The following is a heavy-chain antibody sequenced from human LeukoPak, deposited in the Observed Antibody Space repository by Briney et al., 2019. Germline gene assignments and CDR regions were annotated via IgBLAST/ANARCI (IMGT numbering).Heavy chain of an antibody. D-gene: IGHD6-13*01. CDR3: ARFIAAAGRDYFDY. V-gene: IGHV3-11*06. CDR1: GFTFSDYY. Sequence: GGSLRLSCAASGFTFSDYYMSWIRQAPGKGLEGVSYISSSSSYTNYADSVKGRFTISRDNAKNSLYLQMNSLSAEDTAVYYCARFIAAAGRDYFDYWGQGTLVTVSS. CDR2: ISSSSSYT. J-gene: IGHJ4*02.